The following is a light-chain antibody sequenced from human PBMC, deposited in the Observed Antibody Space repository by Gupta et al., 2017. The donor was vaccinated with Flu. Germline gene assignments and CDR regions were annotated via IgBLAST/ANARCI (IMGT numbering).Light chain of an antibody. CDR1: QNINSF. CDR2: AAS. V-gene: IGKV1-39*01. J-gene: IGKJ1*01. CDR3: QQSDSTPRT. Sequence: DIQMTQSPSSLSASVGDRVTITCRASQNINSFLNWYQQQPGKAPTLLIYAASSLQGGVPSRFSGSGSGTDFTLTISSLQPEDFATYYCQQSDSTPRTFGQGTKVEIK.